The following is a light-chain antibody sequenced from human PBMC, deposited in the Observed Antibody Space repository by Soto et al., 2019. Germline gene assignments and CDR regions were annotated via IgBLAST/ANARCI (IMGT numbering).Light chain of an antibody. CDR1: QTINNK. CDR2: DGS. J-gene: IGKJ2*01. V-gene: IGKV1-5*01. Sequence: DIQRTQSPATLYASVGDRVTITGRASQTINNKLAWYQKKPGKTLKLLIYDGSTLESGVPSRFSGSGSGTEFTLTIGRLPPDDVANYYCQRYDTSFRYTFGQGTDLDIK. CDR3: QRYDTSFRYT.